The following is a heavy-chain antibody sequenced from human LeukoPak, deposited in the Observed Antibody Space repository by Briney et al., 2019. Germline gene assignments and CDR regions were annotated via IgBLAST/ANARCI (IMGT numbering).Heavy chain of an antibody. CDR3: ARGKITMIVGPFDY. J-gene: IGHJ4*02. D-gene: IGHD3-22*01. CDR1: GFTFSSYA. Sequence: GGSLRLSCAASGFTFSSYAMSWVRQAPGKGLEWVSSISGSGDTTYYAESVKGRFTISRDNAKKSLYLQMNSLRAEDTAVYYCARGKITMIVGPFDYWGQGTLVTVSS. CDR2: ISGSGDTT. V-gene: IGHV3-23*01.